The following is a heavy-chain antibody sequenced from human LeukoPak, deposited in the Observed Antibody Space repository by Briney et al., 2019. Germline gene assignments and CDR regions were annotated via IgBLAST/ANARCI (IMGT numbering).Heavy chain of an antibody. V-gene: IGHV3-33*01. CDR2: IWYDGSNK. CDR3: ASPLLDPDAFDI. Sequence: GGSLRLSCAASGFTFSSYGMHWVRQAPGKGLEWVAVIWYDGSNKYYADSVKGRFTISRDNSKNTLYLQMNSLRAEDTAVYYCASPLLDPDAFDIWGQGTMVTVSS. D-gene: IGHD2-15*01. CDR1: GFTFSSYG. J-gene: IGHJ3*02.